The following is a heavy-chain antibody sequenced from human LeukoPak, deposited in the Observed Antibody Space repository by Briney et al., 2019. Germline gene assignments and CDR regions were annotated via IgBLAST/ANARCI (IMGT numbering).Heavy chain of an antibody. CDR1: GGSISSGGYY. V-gene: IGHV4-31*03. J-gene: IGHJ4*02. CDR2: IYYSGST. Sequence: SQTLSLTCTVSGGSISSGGYYWSWIRQHPGKGLEWIGYIYYSGSTYYNPSLKSRVTISVDTSKNQFSLKLSSVTAADTAVYYCARIRPVYYYDSSGYGIDYWGQGTLVTVSS. D-gene: IGHD3-22*01. CDR3: ARIRPVYYYDSSGYGIDY.